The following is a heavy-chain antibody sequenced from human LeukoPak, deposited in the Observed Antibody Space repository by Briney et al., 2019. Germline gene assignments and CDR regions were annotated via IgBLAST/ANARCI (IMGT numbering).Heavy chain of an antibody. V-gene: IGHV1-18*01. CDR3: ARDPFLGGELDY. Sequence: ASVNVSCKASGYTFTSYGISWVRQAPGQGLEWMGWISDYNGNTNYAQKLQGRLTMTTDTSQSTAYMELRSLRSDDTAVYCCARDPFLGGELDYWGQGTLVTVSS. J-gene: IGHJ4*02. CDR1: GYTFTSYG. D-gene: IGHD2-21*01. CDR2: ISDYNGNT.